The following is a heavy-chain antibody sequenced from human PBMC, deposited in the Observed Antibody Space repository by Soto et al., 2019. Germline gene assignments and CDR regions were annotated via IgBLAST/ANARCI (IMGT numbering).Heavy chain of an antibody. V-gene: IGHV3-33*01. CDR2: IWYDGSNK. Sequence: QVQLVESGGGVVQPGRSLRLSCAASGFTFSSYGMHWVRQAPGKGLEWVAVIWYDGSNKYYADSVKGRFTIPRNNSKNTLYLKINRLRAVDTAVYYCGRENNSSVYIHAGAQGTLVTVST. CDR3: GRENNSSVYIHA. D-gene: IGHD3-22*01. CDR1: GFTFSSYG. J-gene: IGHJ4*02.